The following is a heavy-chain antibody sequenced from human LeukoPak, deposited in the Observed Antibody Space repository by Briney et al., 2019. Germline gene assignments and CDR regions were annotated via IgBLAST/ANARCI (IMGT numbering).Heavy chain of an antibody. D-gene: IGHD1-26*01. V-gene: IGHV4-59*11. J-gene: IGHJ5*02. Sequence: SETLSLTCTVSGGSISSHYWGWIRQPPGKGLEWIGYIYYSGSTDYNPSLKSRVTISVDTSKNQFSLKLSSVTAADTAVYYCAREWELLTWGQGTLVTVSS. CDR2: IYYSGST. CDR3: AREWELLT. CDR1: GGSISSHY.